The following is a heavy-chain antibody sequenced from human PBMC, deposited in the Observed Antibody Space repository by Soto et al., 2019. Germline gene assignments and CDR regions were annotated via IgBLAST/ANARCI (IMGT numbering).Heavy chain of an antibody. CDR3: TSDTFGLRDT. CDR1: GFTFSHYL. V-gene: IGHV3-74*01. Sequence: GGSRRRSWAASGFTFSHYLMHWVRQTPGKGLVWVSRINPAGTITNYADSVEGRFTISRDNADSALFLQMNSLSAEDTAIYYCTSDTFGLRDTWGQGTLVTVSS. CDR2: INPAGTIT. D-gene: IGHD3-16*01. J-gene: IGHJ5*02.